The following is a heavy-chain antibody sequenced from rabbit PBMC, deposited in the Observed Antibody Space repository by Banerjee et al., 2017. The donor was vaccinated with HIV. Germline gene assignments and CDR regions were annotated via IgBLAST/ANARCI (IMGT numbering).Heavy chain of an antibody. V-gene: IGHV1S45*01. D-gene: IGHD4-2*01. CDR1: GFSFSNKYV. J-gene: IGHJ4*01. CDR2: INTSSDST. CDR3: ARDEAYDGACAFNL. Sequence: QEQLEESGGDLVKPEGSLTLTCTASGFSFSNKYVMCWVRQAPGKGLEWIACINTSSDSTYYASWAKGRFTISKTSSTTVTLQMTSLTAADTATYFCARDEAYDGACAFNLWGPGTLVTVS.